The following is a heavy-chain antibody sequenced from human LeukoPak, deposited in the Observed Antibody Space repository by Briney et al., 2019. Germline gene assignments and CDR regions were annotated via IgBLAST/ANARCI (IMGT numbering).Heavy chain of an antibody. CDR2: IHHTGNT. CDR1: GSSITTYTH. CDR3: ARAQKGDFYYDSSGYYYGAFDI. V-gene: IGHV4-38-2*02. Sequence: PSETLSLTCTVSGSSITTYTHWGWIRQSPGKGLEWIASIHHTGNTYYNPSLESRVTISIDTSKNQFSLKLSSVTAADTAVYYCARAQKGDFYYDSSGYYYGAFDIWGQGTMVTVSS. J-gene: IGHJ3*02. D-gene: IGHD3-22*01.